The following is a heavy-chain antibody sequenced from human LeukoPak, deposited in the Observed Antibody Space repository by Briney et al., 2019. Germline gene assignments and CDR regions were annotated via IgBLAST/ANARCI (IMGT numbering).Heavy chain of an antibody. Sequence: ASVKVSCKASGYTFTGYYMHWVRQAPGQGLEWMGWMNPNSGNTGYAQKFQGRVTITRNTSISTAYMELSSLRSEDTAVYYCARFRGSGYVDYWGQGTLVTVSS. D-gene: IGHD3-3*01. CDR3: ARFRGSGYVDY. V-gene: IGHV1-8*03. CDR2: MNPNSGNT. CDR1: GYTFTGYY. J-gene: IGHJ4*02.